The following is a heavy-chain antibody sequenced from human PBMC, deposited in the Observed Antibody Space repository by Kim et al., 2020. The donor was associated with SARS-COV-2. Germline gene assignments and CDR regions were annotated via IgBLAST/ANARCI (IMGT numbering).Heavy chain of an antibody. Sequence: SETLSLTCTVSGGSISSSSYYWGWIRQPPGKGLEWIGSIYYSGSTYYNPSLKSRVTISVDTSKNQFSLKLSSVTAADTAVYYCASQHGITIFGVVGDWGQGTLVTVSS. J-gene: IGHJ4*02. D-gene: IGHD3-3*01. CDR1: GGSISSSSYY. CDR2: IYYSGST. V-gene: IGHV4-39*01. CDR3: ASQHGITIFGVVGD.